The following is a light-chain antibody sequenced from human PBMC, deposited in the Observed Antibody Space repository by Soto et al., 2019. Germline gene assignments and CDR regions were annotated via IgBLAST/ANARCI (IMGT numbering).Light chain of an antibody. CDR3: AAWDDSLNGLWV. CDR2: SNN. CDR1: SSNIGSNT. Sequence: QAVVTQPPSASGTPGHRVTISCSGSSSNIGSNTVNWYQQLPGTAPKLLIYSNNQRPSGVPDRFSGSKSGTSASLAISGLQSEDEADYYCAAWDDSLNGLWVFGGGTKLTVL. V-gene: IGLV1-44*01. J-gene: IGLJ3*02.